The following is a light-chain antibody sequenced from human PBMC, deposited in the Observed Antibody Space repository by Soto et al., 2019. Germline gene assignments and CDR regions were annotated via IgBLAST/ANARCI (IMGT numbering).Light chain of an antibody. Sequence: QSVLTQPPSASGSPGQSVAISCTGTSSDVGGYNYVSWYQQHPGKAPKLMIYEVNKRPSGAPDRFSGSKSGNTASLTVSGLQAEDEAYYYCSSYAGSSNVFGTGTKLTVL. CDR3: SSYAGSSNV. J-gene: IGLJ1*01. CDR2: EVN. V-gene: IGLV2-8*01. CDR1: SSDVGGYNY.